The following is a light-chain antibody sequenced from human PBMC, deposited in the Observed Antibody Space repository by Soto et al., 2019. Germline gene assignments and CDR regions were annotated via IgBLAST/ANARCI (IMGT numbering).Light chain of an antibody. CDR3: QSFDSSLRVYV. Sequence: QSVLTQPPSASGTPGQRVTISCSGSSSNIGSNTVNWYQQLPGTAPKLLIYSNNQRPSGVPERFSGSKSGTSASLVISGLQAEDEADYYCQSFDSSLRVYVFGSGTKLTVL. CDR1: SSNIGSNT. V-gene: IGLV1-44*01. J-gene: IGLJ1*01. CDR2: SNN.